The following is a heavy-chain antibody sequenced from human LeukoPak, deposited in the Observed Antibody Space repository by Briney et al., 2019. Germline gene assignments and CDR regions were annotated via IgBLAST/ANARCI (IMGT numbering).Heavy chain of an antibody. CDR3: ARQAPLDGDFDF. D-gene: IGHD3/OR15-3a*01. J-gene: IGHJ4*02. Sequence: SETLSLTCTVSNGSISSGRYYWSWIRQPAGKGLEWIGRIFPSGSANYSPSLKSRVTISVATSKNQFSLLLNSVTAADTAVYYCARQAPLDGDFDFWGQGTLVTVSS. CDR1: NGSISSGRYY. V-gene: IGHV4-61*02. CDR2: IFPSGSA.